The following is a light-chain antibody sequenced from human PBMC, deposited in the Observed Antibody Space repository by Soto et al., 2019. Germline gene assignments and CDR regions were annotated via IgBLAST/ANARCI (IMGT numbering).Light chain of an antibody. CDR2: DTS. J-gene: IGLJ3*02. CDR1: TGAVTSGHY. V-gene: IGLV7-46*01. Sequence: QAVVTQEPSLTVSPGGTVTLTCGSSTGAVTSGHYPYWFQQKPGQAPRTLIYDTSNKHSWTPARFSGSLLGGKAALTLSGAQPEDEAEYDCLLSYSGTRLWVFGGGTKLTVL. CDR3: LLSYSGTRLWV.